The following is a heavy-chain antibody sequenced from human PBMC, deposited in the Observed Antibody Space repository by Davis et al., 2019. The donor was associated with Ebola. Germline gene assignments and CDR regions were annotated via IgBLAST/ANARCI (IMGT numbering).Heavy chain of an antibody. CDR2: INPSGGST. J-gene: IGHJ6*02. CDR1: GYTFRNYY. CDR3: AREIVVVVAVYSYYYYGMDV. D-gene: IGHD2-15*01. V-gene: IGHV1-46*03. Sequence: AASVKVSCKASGYTFRNYYIHWVRQAPGQGLEWMGIINPSGGSTSYAQKFQGRVTMTRDTSTSTVYMELSSLRSEDTAVYYCAREIVVVVAVYSYYYYGMDVWGQGTTVTVSS.